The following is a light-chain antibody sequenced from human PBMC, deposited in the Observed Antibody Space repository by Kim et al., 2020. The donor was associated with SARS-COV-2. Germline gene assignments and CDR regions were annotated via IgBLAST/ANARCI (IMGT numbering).Light chain of an antibody. CDR1: QDISSS. CDR2: AAS. CDR3: QQTNSIPRT. V-gene: IGKV1-12*01. J-gene: IGKJ3*01. Sequence: ACVGDRVTISCRASQDISSSLAWDQQKPGKDPKLLIYAASSLQAGVPSRCSGSGSGTDFTLTISSLQPEEYATYYCQQTNSIPRTFGAGTKVDIK.